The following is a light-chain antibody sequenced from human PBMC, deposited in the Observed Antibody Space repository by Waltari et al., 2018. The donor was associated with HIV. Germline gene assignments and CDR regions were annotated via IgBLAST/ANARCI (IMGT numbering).Light chain of an antibody. Sequence: DIVMTQSPLSLSVTPGEPASISCRSSQSLLHSNGYKYLDWYLQKPGQSPQLLIFLTSNRAYGVPDRFRGSGSGTDFTLKSSRVEAEDVGIYYCRQALQTPWTFGQGTKVEIK. J-gene: IGKJ1*01. CDR2: LTS. V-gene: IGKV2-28*01. CDR3: RQALQTPWT. CDR1: QSLLHSNGYKY.